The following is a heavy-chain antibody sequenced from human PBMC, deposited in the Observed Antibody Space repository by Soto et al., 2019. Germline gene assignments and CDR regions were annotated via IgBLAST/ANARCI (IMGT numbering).Heavy chain of an antibody. CDR1: GFSFTNYW. CDR2: IKHDGTAT. Sequence: EVHLVESGGALVQPGGSLRLSCAASGFSFTNYWMKWVRQAPGKGLEWVANIKHDGTATYYVDSVKGRFTISRDNARKALYLYMNSLRADDTAVYYCAAAYYYDSSGYYYGDDALDIWGQGTMVTVSS. D-gene: IGHD3-22*01. J-gene: IGHJ3*02. V-gene: IGHV3-7*03. CDR3: AAAYYYDSSGYYYGDDALDI.